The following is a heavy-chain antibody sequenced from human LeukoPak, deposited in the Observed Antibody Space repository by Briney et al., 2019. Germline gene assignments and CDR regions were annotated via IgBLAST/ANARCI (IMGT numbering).Heavy chain of an antibody. V-gene: IGHV3-21*01. Sequence: GGSLRLSCAASGFTFSSYSMNWVRQAPGKGLEWVSSISSSSSYIYYADSVKGRFTISRDNAKNSLYLQMNSLRAEDTAVYYCARAGGSGWHAFDIWGQGTMVTVSS. J-gene: IGHJ3*02. D-gene: IGHD6-19*01. CDR1: GFTFSSYS. CDR2: ISSSSSYI. CDR3: ARAGGSGWHAFDI.